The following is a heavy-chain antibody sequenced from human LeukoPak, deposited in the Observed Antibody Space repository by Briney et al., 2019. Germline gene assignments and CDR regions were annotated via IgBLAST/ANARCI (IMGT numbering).Heavy chain of an antibody. J-gene: IGHJ6*02. CDR2: YYPGDSDT. CDR1: GNSFNSYC. Sequence: GESLKISWKGSGNSFNSYCIGWVRQMPRQGLEWMGIYYPGDSDTRYRPSFQGQVTISADKSISTAYLQWSSLKASDTAMYYCVRQGSYPSYDDYGMDVWGQGTTVTVSS. CDR3: VRQGSYPSYDDYGMDV. V-gene: IGHV5-51*01. D-gene: IGHD3-10*01.